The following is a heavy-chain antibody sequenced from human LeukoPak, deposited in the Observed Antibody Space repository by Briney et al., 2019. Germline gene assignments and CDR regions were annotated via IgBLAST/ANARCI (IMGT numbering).Heavy chain of an antibody. V-gene: IGHV4-31*03. CDR3: STMLRPSYYFDH. CDR2: SFDSGDT. CDR1: GASVGSSGYL. Sequence: PSETLSLTCTVSGASVGSSGYLWSWIRQQPGKGLEWIGYSFDSGDTHYNPSLKSRFSMSLDTTKNQFSLNLTSVTAADTAVYFCSTMLRPSYYFDHWGQGALVTVSS. D-gene: IGHD2-15*01. J-gene: IGHJ4*02.